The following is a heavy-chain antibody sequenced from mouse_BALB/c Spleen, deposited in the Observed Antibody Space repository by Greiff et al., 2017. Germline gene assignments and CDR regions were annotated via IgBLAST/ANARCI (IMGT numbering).Heavy chain of an antibody. Sequence: EVMLVESGGGLVQPGGSRKLSCAASGFTFSSFGMHWVRQAPEKGLEWVAYISSGSSTNYYADTVKGRFTISRDNPKNTLFLQMTSLRSEDTAMYYCALYGGAAMDYWGQGTSVTVSS. CDR1: GFTFSSFG. J-gene: IGHJ4*01. D-gene: IGHD1-1*02. CDR3: ALYGGAAMDY. CDR2: ISSGSSTN. V-gene: IGHV5-17*02.